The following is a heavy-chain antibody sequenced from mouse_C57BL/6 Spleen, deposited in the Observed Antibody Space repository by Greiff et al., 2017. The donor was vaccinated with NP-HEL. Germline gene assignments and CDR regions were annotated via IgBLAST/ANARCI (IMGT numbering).Heavy chain of an antibody. CDR2: IHPNSGST. D-gene: IGHD2-2*01. J-gene: IGHJ2*01. CDR1: GYTFTSYW. Sequence: QLQQPGAELVKPGASVKLSCKASGYTFTSYWMHWVKQRPGQGLEWIGMIHPNSGSTNYNEKFKSKATLTVDKSSSTAYMQLSSLTSEDSAVYYCAREGWLRVSDYWGQGTTLTVSS. V-gene: IGHV1-64*01. CDR3: AREGWLRVSDY.